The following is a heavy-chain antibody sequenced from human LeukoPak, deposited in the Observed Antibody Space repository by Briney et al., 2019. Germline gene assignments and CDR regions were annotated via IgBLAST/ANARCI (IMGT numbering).Heavy chain of an antibody. CDR3: ASDYYDSSGYYYWKDY. D-gene: IGHD3-22*01. CDR1: GFTFSSYG. J-gene: IGHJ4*02. CDR2: IWYDGSNK. Sequence: GGSLRLSCAASGFTFSSYGMHWVRQAPGKGLEWVAVIWYDGSNKYYADSVKGRFTISRDNSKNTLYLQMNSLRAEDTAVYYCASDYYDSSGYYYWKDYWGQGTLVTVSS. V-gene: IGHV3-33*01.